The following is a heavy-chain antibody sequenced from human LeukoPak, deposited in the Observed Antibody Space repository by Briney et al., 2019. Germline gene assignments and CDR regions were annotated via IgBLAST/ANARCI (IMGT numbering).Heavy chain of an antibody. J-gene: IGHJ4*02. CDR3: AKVSVGATRGAFDY. CDR1: GFTFSSYA. Sequence: GGSLRLSCAASGFTFSSYAMSWVRQAPGKGLEWVSSISYSGGGTYYADSVKGRFTISRDNSKNTLYLQINSLTAEDTAVYYCAKVSVGATRGAFDYWGQGTLVTVSS. V-gene: IGHV3-23*01. CDR2: ISYSGGGT. D-gene: IGHD1-26*01.